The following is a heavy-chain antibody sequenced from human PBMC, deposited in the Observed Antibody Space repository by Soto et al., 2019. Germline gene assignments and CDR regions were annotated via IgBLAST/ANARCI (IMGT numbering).Heavy chain of an antibody. CDR2: IIPIFGTA. Sequence: QVQLVQSGAEVKKPGSSVKVSCKASGGTFSSYAISWVRQAPGQGLELMGGIIPIFGTANYAQKFQGRVPITADKSTSTAYMELSSLRSEDTAVYYCAGRLIHDYGDYYFDYWGQGTRVTVSS. CDR1: GGTFSSYA. D-gene: IGHD4-17*01. J-gene: IGHJ4*02. CDR3: AGRLIHDYGDYYFDY. V-gene: IGHV1-69*06.